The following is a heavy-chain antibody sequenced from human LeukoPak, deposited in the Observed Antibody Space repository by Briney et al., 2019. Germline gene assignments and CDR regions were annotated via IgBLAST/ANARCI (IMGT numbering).Heavy chain of an antibody. CDR1: GGSISSYY. J-gene: IGHJ5*02. CDR2: IYYSGST. V-gene: IGHV4-59*01. Sequence: SETLSLTCTVSGGSISSYYWSWIRQPPGKGLEWIGYIYYSGSTNYNPSLKSRVTISVDTSKNQFSLKLSSVTAAYTAVYYCARLRPVNCFDPWGQGTLVTVSS. CDR3: ARLRPVNCFDP.